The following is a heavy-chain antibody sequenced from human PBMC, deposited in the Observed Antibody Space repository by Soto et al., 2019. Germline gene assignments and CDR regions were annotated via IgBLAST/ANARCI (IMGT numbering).Heavy chain of an antibody. Sequence: VQLVQSGAEVKKPGSSVKVSCKDSGCNFSSYAISWVRQAPGQGLEWMGGIIPIFGTANYAQKFQGRVTITADESTSTAYMELSSLRSEDTAVYYCARDDVAAKGFDYWGQGSLVTVAS. CDR3: ARDDVAAKGFDY. J-gene: IGHJ4*02. CDR2: IIPIFGTA. CDR1: GCNFSSYA. D-gene: IGHD6-19*01. V-gene: IGHV1-69*01.